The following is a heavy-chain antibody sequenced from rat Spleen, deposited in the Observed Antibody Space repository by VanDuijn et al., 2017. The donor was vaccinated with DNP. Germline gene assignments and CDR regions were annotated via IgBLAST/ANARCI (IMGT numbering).Heavy chain of an antibody. D-gene: IGHD1-1*01. CDR2: ISYDGSST. CDR1: GFTFSNYD. J-gene: IGHJ2*01. Sequence: EVKLVESGGGLVQPGRSLKLSCAASGFTFSNYDMAWVRQAPKKGLEWVATISYDGSSTNYRDSVKGRFTISRDNAKSTLYLQMDSLRSEDTATYYCATETVVTFFDYWGQGVMVTVSS. CDR3: ATETVVTFFDY. V-gene: IGHV5-7*01.